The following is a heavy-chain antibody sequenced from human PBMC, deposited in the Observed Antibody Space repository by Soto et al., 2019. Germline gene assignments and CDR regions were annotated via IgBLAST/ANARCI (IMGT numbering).Heavy chain of an antibody. V-gene: IGHV1-8*01. D-gene: IGHD5-12*01. CDR3: AGSVRDSGYDSGPSPGIDY. CDR1: GYTFTSYD. CDR2: MNPNSGNT. Sequence: ASVKVSCKASGYTFTSYDINWVRQATGQGLEWMGWMNPNSGNTGYAQKSQGRVTMTRKSSISTAYMEPSSRGAEETAVYYCAGSVRDSGYDSGPSPGIDYWGQGTLVTVSS. J-gene: IGHJ4*02.